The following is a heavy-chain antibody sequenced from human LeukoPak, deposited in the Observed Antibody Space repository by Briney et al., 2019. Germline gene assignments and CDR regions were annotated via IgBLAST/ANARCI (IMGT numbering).Heavy chain of an antibody. CDR2: IYTSGST. Sequence: PSETLSLTCTVSGGSISSYYWSWIRQPAGKGLEWIGRIYTSGSTNYNPSLKSRVTMSVVTSKNQFSLKLSSVTAADTAVYYCARGPPYYDFWSGNNWFDPWGQGTLVTVSS. CDR3: ARGPPYYDFWSGNNWFDP. D-gene: IGHD3-3*01. CDR1: GGSISSYY. V-gene: IGHV4-4*07. J-gene: IGHJ5*02.